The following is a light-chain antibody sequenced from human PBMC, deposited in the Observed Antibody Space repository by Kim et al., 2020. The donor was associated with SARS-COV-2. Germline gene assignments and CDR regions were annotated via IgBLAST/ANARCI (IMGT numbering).Light chain of an antibody. CDR2: DIS. CDR3: QQRAIWPIT. Sequence: EIVLTQSPATLSLSPGERVTLSCRASQNIGKYIAWHQQKPGQAPRLLIYDISNRAAGTPARFTGSGSGTDFTLTISSLEPEDFAVYYCQQRAIWPITFGRGTRLEI. J-gene: IGKJ5*01. CDR1: QNIGKY. V-gene: IGKV3-11*01.